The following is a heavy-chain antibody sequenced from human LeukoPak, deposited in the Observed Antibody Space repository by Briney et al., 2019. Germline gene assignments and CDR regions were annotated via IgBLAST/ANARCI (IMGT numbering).Heavy chain of an antibody. D-gene: IGHD3-10*01. CDR1: GYTFTGYY. V-gene: IGHV1-2*02. CDR3: ARGGWVRGVITRTGLDY. Sequence: ASVKVSCKASGYTFTGYYIHWVRQAPGQGVEWMGWIKSNSGGTNYAQKFQGRVTMTRDTSISTAYMELSRLRSDDTAVYYCARGGWVRGVITRTGLDYWGQGILVTVSS. CDR2: IKSNSGGT. J-gene: IGHJ4*02.